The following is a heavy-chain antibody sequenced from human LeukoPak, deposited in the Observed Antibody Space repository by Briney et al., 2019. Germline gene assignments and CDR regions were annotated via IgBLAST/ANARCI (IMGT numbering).Heavy chain of an antibody. D-gene: IGHD2-21*01. CDR1: GFTFSDYG. Sequence: GGSLRLSCAASGFTFSDYGMNWVRQAPGKGLEWASFIRYDATTKYYADSVKGRFSISRDTSKNTVYLQMNSLRVGDTAVYYCAKEKVAYYTNRWSGFFDIWGQGTLVTVSS. CDR3: AKEKVAYYTNRWSGFFDI. J-gene: IGHJ5*02. V-gene: IGHV3-30*02. CDR2: IRYDATTK.